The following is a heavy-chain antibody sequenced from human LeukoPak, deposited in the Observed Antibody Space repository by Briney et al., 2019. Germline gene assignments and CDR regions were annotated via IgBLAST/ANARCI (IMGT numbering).Heavy chain of an antibody. J-gene: IGHJ6*03. CDR2: NIPIFGTE. CDR1: VGTFSNYA. Sequence: SVNVSLKASVGTFSNYAINWVGQPPGQGREWVGGNIPIFGTENYVEKFQGSITITTDESTSTAYMKLSSLRSEDTAVYYCARDGSTVTTESGYYYMDVWGKGTTVTVSS. CDR3: ARDGSTVTTESGYYYMDV. D-gene: IGHD4-11*01. V-gene: IGHV1-69*05.